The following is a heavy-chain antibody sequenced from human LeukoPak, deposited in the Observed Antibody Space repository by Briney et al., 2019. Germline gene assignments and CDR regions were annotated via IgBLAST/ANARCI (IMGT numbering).Heavy chain of an antibody. D-gene: IGHD3-10*01. Sequence: SETLSLTCTVSGGSITSYYWSWVRQPPGKGLEWIGYIYYSGSTNYNPSLKSRVTISVDTSKNQFSLKLSSVTAADTAVYYCARQGMVRAVIEYWGQGTLVTVSS. CDR2: IYYSGST. CDR3: ARQGMVRAVIEY. CDR1: GGSITSYY. V-gene: IGHV4-59*08. J-gene: IGHJ4*02.